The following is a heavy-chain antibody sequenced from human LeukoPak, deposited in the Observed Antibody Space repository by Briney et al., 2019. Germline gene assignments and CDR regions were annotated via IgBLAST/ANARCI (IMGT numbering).Heavy chain of an antibody. D-gene: IGHD2-2*01. CDR3: AKDHPDCRGTSCLLFDC. CDR1: GFSFSSYA. V-gene: IGHV3-23*01. CDR2: ITISGGST. J-gene: IGHJ4*02. Sequence: PGRSLRLSCAASGFSFSSYAMSWVRQAPGKGLEWVSTITISGGSTYYAASVKGRFTISRDNSKNTLYLQMNSLRAEDTAVYYCAKDHPDCRGTSCLLFDCRGQGTLVTVSS.